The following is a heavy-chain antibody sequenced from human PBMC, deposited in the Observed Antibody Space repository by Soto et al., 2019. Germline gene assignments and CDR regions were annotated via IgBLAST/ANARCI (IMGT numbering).Heavy chain of an antibody. CDR3: ATPGGGSSGRYVVYYFDY. CDR2: ISGFNGNT. V-gene: IGHV1-18*04. J-gene: IGHJ4*02. CDR1: GYTLTSYG. D-gene: IGHD6-25*01. Sequence: QLLQSGAEVKKPGASVKVSCKASGYTLTSYGISWVRQAPGQGLEWMGWISGFNGNTNYAQKFQGRVTMTTDTFTNTAYMELRSLTSDDTAMYYCATPGGGSSGRYVVYYFDYWGQGTLVTVSS.